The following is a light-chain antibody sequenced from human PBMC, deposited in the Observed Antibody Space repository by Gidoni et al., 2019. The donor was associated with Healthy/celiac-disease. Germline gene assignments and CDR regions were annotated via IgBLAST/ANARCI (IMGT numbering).Light chain of an antibody. Sequence: QSALTQPASVSGSPGQSITISCIGTSSDVGGYNYVSWYQQHPGKAPKLMIYDVSKRPSGVSNRFSGSKSGNTASLTISGLQAEDEADYYCSSYTSSSTNYVFGTGTKVTVL. J-gene: IGLJ1*01. V-gene: IGLV2-14*01. CDR3: SSYTSSSTNYV. CDR2: DVS. CDR1: SSDVGGYNY.